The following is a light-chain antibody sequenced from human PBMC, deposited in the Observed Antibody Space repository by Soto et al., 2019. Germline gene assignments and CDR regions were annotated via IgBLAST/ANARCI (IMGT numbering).Light chain of an antibody. CDR2: GAS. Sequence: DIARSRTTLYVSPGERATLSCRASQSVSSNLAWYQQKPGQAPRLLIYGASTRATGIPARFSGSGSGTEFTLTISSLQSEDFAVYYCQQYNNWRTFGQGRKV. CDR1: QSVSSN. V-gene: IGKV3-15*01. J-gene: IGKJ1*01. CDR3: QQYNNWRT.